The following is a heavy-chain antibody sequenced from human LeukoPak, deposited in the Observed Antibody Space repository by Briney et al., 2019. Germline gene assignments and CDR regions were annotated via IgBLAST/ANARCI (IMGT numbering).Heavy chain of an antibody. CDR2: INPYSRGT. V-gene: IGHV1-2*06. J-gene: IGHJ6*03. CDR3: ARDFEATTFQYYYYYYMDV. CDR1: GYTFTDYY. Sequence: GASVKVSCKTSGYTFTDYYLHWVRQAPGQGLEWMGRINPYSRGTNYAQRFQGRVSLTRDTSISTAYMELSTLRSDDTAVYYCARDFEATTFQYYYYYYMDVWGKGTTVTVSS. D-gene: IGHD5-12*01.